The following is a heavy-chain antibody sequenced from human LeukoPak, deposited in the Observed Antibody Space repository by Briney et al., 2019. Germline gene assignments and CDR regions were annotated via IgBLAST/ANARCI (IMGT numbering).Heavy chain of an antibody. CDR3: TRDRRDGFDAFDI. Sequence: SGTLSLSCAVSGGSFSSYDWSWIRQPPGKGLEWIGYIYYSGSTKYNPSPKSRVTISVDTSTNQFSQKLSSVTAADTTVYYFTRDRRDGFDAFDIWAQGTMVTASS. J-gene: IGHJ3*02. V-gene: IGHV4-59*01. D-gene: IGHD5-24*01. CDR2: IYYSGST. CDR1: GGSFSSYD.